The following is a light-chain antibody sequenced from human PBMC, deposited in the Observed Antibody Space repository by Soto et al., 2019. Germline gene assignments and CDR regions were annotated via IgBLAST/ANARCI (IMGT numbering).Light chain of an antibody. CDR2: GPS. CDR3: QHYAVSPVT. J-gene: IGKJ1*01. CDR1: QSVNSGF. Sequence: EIVLTQSPGTLSLSPGERATLSCRASQSVNSGFLAWYQQKPGQAPRLLIYGPSTRATGIPDRFSGSGSGTDFTLTISRLEPEDFAVYYCQHYAVSPVTFGQGTKV. V-gene: IGKV3-20*01.